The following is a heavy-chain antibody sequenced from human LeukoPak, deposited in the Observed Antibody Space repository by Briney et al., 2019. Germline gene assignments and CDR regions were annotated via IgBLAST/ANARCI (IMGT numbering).Heavy chain of an antibody. CDR1: GFTFSSYE. V-gene: IGHV3-48*03. Sequence: SGGSLRLSCAASGFTFSSYEINWVRQAPGKGLEWVLYISSSGSTIYYADSVKGRFTISRDNAKNSLYLQMNSLRAEDTAVYYCARVTYYYDTAMDYWGQGTLVTVSS. D-gene: IGHD3-22*01. J-gene: IGHJ4*02. CDR2: ISSSGSTI. CDR3: ARVTYYYDTAMDY.